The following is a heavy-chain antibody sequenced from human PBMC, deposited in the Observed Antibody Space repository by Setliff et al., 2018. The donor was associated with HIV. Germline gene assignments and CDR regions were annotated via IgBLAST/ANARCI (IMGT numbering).Heavy chain of an antibody. Sequence: SETLSLTCTVSGGSISSGGYSWSWIRQHPGKGLEWIGYIYSSGTTHYNPSLKSRVFISVDTSKNQFSLKLSSVTAPDTAVYYCARQPSWGSIDYWGQGTLVTVSS. D-gene: IGHD7-27*01. CDR3: ARQPSWGSIDY. CDR1: GGSISSGGYS. CDR2: IYSSGTT. J-gene: IGHJ4*02. V-gene: IGHV4-31*03.